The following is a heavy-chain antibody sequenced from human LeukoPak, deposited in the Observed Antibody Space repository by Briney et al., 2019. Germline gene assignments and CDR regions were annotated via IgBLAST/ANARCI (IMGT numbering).Heavy chain of an antibody. Sequence: ASVKVSCKASGGTFSSYAISWVQQAPGQGLEWMGGIIPIFGTANYAQKFQGRVTITADESTSTAYMELSSLRSEDTAVYYCARDRNGAPDYWGQGTLVTVSS. CDR1: GGTFSSYA. J-gene: IGHJ4*02. CDR2: IIPIFGTA. CDR3: ARDRNGAPDY. V-gene: IGHV1-69*13. D-gene: IGHD3-10*01.